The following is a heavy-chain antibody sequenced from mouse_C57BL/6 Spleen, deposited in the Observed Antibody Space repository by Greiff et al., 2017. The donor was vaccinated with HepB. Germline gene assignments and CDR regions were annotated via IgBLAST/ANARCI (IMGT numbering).Heavy chain of an antibody. V-gene: IGHV1-82*01. J-gene: IGHJ3*01. CDR1: GYAFSSSW. Sequence: QVQLQQSGPELVKPGASVKISCKASGYAFSSSWMNWVKQRPGKGLEWIGRIYPGDGDTNYNGKFKGKATLTADKSSSTAYMQLSSLTSEDSAVYFCSITTVVAEFAYWGQGTLVTVSA. CDR3: SITTVVAEFAY. D-gene: IGHD1-1*01. CDR2: IYPGDGDT.